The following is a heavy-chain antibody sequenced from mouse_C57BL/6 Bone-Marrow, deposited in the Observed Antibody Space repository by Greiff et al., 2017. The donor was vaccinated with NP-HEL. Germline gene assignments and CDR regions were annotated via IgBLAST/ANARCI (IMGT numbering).Heavy chain of an antibody. CDR1: GFTFSDYY. Sequence: EVKLVESGGGLVQPGGSLKLSCAASGFTFSDYYMYWVRQTPEKRLEWVAYISNGGGSTYYPDTVKGRFTISRDNAKNTLYLQMSRLKSEDTAMYYCARGSHNGAYWGQGTLVTVSA. D-gene: IGHD1-3*01. J-gene: IGHJ3*01. V-gene: IGHV5-12*01. CDR3: ARGSHNGAY. CDR2: ISNGGGST.